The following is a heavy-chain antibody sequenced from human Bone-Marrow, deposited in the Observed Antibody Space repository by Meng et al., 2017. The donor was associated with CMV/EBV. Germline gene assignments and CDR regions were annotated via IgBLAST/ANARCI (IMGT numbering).Heavy chain of an antibody. D-gene: IGHD5-12*01. J-gene: IGHJ4*02. CDR2: ISAYNGNT. CDR1: GYNFTSYG. Sequence: CKASGYNFTSYGISWVRQAPGQGLEWMGWISAYNGNTNYAQKLQGRVTMTTDTSTSTAYMELRSLRSDDTAVYYCARDRNRATSNFDYWGQGTLVTVSS. V-gene: IGHV1-18*01. CDR3: ARDRNRATSNFDY.